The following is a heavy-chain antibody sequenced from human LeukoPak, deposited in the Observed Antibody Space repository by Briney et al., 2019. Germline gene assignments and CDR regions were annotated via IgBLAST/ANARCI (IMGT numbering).Heavy chain of an antibody. CDR3: ARQLWLFAFDI. J-gene: IGHJ3*02. D-gene: IGHD5-18*01. CDR2: INHSGST. CDR1: GGSFSGYY. Sequence: PSETLSLTCAVYGGSFSGYYWSWIRQPPGKGLEWIGEINHSGSTNYNPSLKSRVTISVDTSKNQFSLKLSSVTAADTAVYYCARQLWLFAFDIWGQGTMVTVSS. V-gene: IGHV4-34*01.